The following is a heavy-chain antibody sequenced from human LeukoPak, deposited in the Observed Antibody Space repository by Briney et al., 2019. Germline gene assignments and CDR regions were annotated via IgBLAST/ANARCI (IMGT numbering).Heavy chain of an antibody. V-gene: IGHV4-59*01. CDR2: IYYSGST. J-gene: IGHJ4*02. CDR3: ARDTYYYDSSGYKYYFDY. CDR1: GGSISSYY. D-gene: IGHD3-22*01. Sequence: PSETLSLTCTVSGGSISSYYWSWIRQPPGKGLEWIGYIYYSGSTNYNPSLKSRVTMSVDTSKNQFSLKLSSVTAADTVVYYCARDTYYYDSSGYKYYFDYWGQGTLVTVSS.